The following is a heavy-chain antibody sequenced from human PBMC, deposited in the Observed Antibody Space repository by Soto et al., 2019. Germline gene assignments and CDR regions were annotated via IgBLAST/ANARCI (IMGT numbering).Heavy chain of an antibody. V-gene: IGHV3-23*01. CDR3: AKRAVTGVWWFLDH. CDR1: GFIFSDYP. J-gene: IGHJ4*02. D-gene: IGHD6-19*01. CDR2: IGVSGADT. Sequence: EVQLLESGGDLVQPGGSLRLSCVASGFIFSDYPMTWVRQAPGKGLEWVSTIGVSGADTYYADSVKGRFTITRDNSKKTVNVQMNSLRAEDTAVYYRAKRAVTGVWWFLDHWGQGAGVAVPS.